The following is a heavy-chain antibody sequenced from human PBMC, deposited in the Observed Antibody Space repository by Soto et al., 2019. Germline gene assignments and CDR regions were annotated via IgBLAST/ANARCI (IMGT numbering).Heavy chain of an antibody. V-gene: IGHV4-59*03. CDR3: ATSESSGYYGPFDY. J-gene: IGHJ4*02. CDR2: IYYSGST. D-gene: IGHD3-22*01. CDR1: GFSISSYY. Sequence: PSETLSLTCTVSGFSISSYYWSWIRQPPGKGLEWIGYIYYSGSTNYNPSLKSRVTMTRDTSTSTVYMELRRLRSEDTAVYYCATSESSGYYGPFDYWGQGTLVTVSS.